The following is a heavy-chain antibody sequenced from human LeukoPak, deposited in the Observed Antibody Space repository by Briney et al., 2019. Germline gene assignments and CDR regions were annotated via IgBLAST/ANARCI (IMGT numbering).Heavy chain of an antibody. Sequence: ASVKVSCKASGYTFTSYAMHWVRQAPGQRLEWMGWINAGNGNTKYSQKFQGRVTITRDTSASTAYMELSSLRSGDTAVYYCARLTYYYDSSGQNWFDPWGQGTLVTVSS. J-gene: IGHJ5*02. CDR3: ARLTYYYDSSGQNWFDP. V-gene: IGHV1-3*01. D-gene: IGHD3-22*01. CDR1: GYTFTSYA. CDR2: INAGNGNT.